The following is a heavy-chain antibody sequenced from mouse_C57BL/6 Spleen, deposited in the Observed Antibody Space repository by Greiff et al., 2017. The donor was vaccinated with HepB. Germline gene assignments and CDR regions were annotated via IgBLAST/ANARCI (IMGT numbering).Heavy chain of an antibody. Sequence: EVQVVESGGGLVKPGGSLKLSCAASGFTFSSYTMSWVRQTPEKRLEWVATISGGGGNTYYPDSVKGRFTISRDNAKNTLYLQMSSLRSEDTALYYCARRDYGSRYYFDYWGQGTTLTVSS. V-gene: IGHV5-9*01. J-gene: IGHJ2*01. D-gene: IGHD1-1*01. CDR3: ARRDYGSRYYFDY. CDR1: GFTFSSYT. CDR2: ISGGGGNT.